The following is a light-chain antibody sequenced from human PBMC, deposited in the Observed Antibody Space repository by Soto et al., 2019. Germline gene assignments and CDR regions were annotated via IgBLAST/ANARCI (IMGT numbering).Light chain of an antibody. V-gene: IGKV3-20*01. J-gene: IGKJ1*01. CDR1: QSVSSSY. CDR2: GAS. Sequence: EIVLTQSPGTLSLSPGERATLSCRASQSVSSSYLAWYQQKPGQAPRLLIYGASSRATGIPDRFSGSGSATDFTLIISRLEPEDFAVYYCQQYGSSPQTFGQGTKVEIK. CDR3: QQYGSSPQT.